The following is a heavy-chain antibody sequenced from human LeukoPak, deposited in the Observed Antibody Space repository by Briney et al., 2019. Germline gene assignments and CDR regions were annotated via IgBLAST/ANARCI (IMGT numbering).Heavy chain of an antibody. V-gene: IGHV1-69*13. CDR2: IIPIFGTA. D-gene: IGHD3-22*01. Sequence: SVKVSRKASGGTFSSYAISWVRQAPGQGLEWMGGIIPIFGTANYAQKFQGRVTITADESTSTAYMELSSLRSEDTAVYYCARARPYYYDSSGYPYYYYYGMDVWGQGTTVTVSS. CDR3: ARARPYYYDSSGYPYYYYYGMDV. J-gene: IGHJ6*02. CDR1: GGTFSSYA.